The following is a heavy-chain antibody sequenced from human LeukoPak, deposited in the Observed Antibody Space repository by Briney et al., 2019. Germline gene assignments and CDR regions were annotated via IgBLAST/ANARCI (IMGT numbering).Heavy chain of an antibody. CDR3: ARRGLERRNFDY. Sequence: LGGSLRLSCAASGFTFSSYGMHWVRQAPGKGLEWVAVIWYDGSNKYYADSVKARFTISRDNSKNTLYLQMNRRRAEDTAVYYCARRGLERRNFDYWGQGTLVTVPS. J-gene: IGHJ4*02. D-gene: IGHD1-1*01. CDR2: IWYDGSNK. CDR1: GFTFSSYG. V-gene: IGHV3-33*01.